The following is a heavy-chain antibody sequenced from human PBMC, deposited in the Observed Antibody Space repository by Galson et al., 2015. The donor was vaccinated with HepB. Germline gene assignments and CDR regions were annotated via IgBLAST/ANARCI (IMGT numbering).Heavy chain of an antibody. V-gene: IGHV1-18*01. CDR2: ISAYNGNT. J-gene: IGHJ5*02. Sequence: SVKVSCKASGYTFTSYGISWVRQAPGQGLEWMGWISAYNGNTNYAQKLQGRVTMTTDTSTSTAYMELRSLRSDDTAVYYCARDRVNQGSTGRLVNWFDPWGQGTLVTVSS. CDR1: GYTFTSYG. CDR3: ARDRVNQGSTGRLVNWFDP. D-gene: IGHD3-10*01.